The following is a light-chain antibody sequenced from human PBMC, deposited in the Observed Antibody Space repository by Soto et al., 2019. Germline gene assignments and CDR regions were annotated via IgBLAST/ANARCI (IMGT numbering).Light chain of an antibody. Sequence: EIVLTQSPGTLYFSQVERSTLSRSASQSVTSTYLAWYQQKAGQAPRLLIYGASSRATGVPDRFSGNGSGTDFTLTITRLEPEDFALYYCQQYGDSPITFGQGTRLEI. CDR3: QQYGDSPIT. J-gene: IGKJ5*01. CDR1: QSVTSTY. V-gene: IGKV3-20*01. CDR2: GAS.